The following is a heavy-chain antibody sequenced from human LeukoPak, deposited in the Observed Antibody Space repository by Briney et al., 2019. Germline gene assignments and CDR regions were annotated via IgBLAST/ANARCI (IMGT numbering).Heavy chain of an antibody. D-gene: IGHD6-19*01. CDR1: GGSISSDY. Sequence: PSETLSLTCTVSGGSISSDYWTWIRQPPGKGLEYIGYIYYTGGTNYNPSLKSRVTISVDTPKNQFSLKLSSVTAADTAVYFCAEYGNSGWVIDNWGQGTLVTVSS. CDR2: IYYTGGT. J-gene: IGHJ4*02. V-gene: IGHV4-59*08. CDR3: AEYGNSGWVIDN.